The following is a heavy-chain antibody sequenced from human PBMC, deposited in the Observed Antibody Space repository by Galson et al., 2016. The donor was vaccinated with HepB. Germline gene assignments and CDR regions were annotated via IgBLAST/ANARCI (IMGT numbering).Heavy chain of an antibody. J-gene: IGHJ5*02. CDR3: TRGARIVAVKYNWFDP. Sequence: SETLSLTCAVYGGSFSGYYWTYIRQPPGKGLEWIGEINHTGSTNYSPSLKSRVTMSVDTSKKQVSLKLTSVTAADTAVYYCTRGARIVAVKYNWFDPWGQGTLVIVSS. V-gene: IGHV4-34*01. CDR1: GGSFSGYY. CDR2: INHTGST. D-gene: IGHD5-12*01.